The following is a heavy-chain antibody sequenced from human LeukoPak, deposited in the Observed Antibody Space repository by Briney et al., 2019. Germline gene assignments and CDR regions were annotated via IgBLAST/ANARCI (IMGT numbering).Heavy chain of an antibody. CDR2: ISSSGNTI. CDR1: GFTFSDYE. D-gene: IGHD5-18*01. V-gene: IGHV3-48*03. Sequence: GGSLRLSCAASGFTFSDYEMNWVRQAPGKGLEWVSYISSSGNTIFYADSVKGRFTISRDDAENSLYLQMNSLSVEDTAVYYCGRVALDTSMIHYWGQGTLVTVSS. CDR3: GRVALDTSMIHY. J-gene: IGHJ4*02.